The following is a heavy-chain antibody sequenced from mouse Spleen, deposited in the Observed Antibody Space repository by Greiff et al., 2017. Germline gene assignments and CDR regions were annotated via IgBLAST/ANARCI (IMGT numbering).Heavy chain of an antibody. CDR1: GFTFSSYA. D-gene: IGHD3-1*01. CDR2: ISSGGGNT. V-gene: IGHV5-9*01. Sequence: EVMLVESGGGLVKLGGSLKLSCAASGFTFSSYAMSWVRQTPEKRLEWVATISSGGGNTYYPDSVKGRFTISRDNAKNTLYLQMSSFKSEDTAMYYCARQGQLGPHFDYWGQGTTLTVSS. CDR3: ARQGQLGPHFDY. J-gene: IGHJ2*01.